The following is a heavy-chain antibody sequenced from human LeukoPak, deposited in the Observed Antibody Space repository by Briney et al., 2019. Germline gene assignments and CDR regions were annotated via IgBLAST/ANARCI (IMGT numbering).Heavy chain of an antibody. CDR1: GGTFSSYA. CDR3: ARDKAGIAAAGDNFDY. V-gene: IGHV1-69*05. Sequence: ASVKVSCKAFGGTFSSYAISWVRQAPGQGLEWMGGIIPIYGTANYAQKFQGRVTITTDESTSTAYMELSSLRSEDAAVYYCARDKAGIAAAGDNFDYWGQGTLVTVSS. D-gene: IGHD6-13*01. J-gene: IGHJ4*02. CDR2: IIPIYGTA.